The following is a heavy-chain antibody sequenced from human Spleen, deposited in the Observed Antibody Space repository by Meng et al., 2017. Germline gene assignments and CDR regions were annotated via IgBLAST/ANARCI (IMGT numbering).Heavy chain of an antibody. J-gene: IGHJ4*02. CDR3: ARDRSGSYYSFDY. CDR2: IIPIFGTA. V-gene: IGHV1-69*05. Sequence: SVKVSCKASGGTFSSYAISWVRQAPGQGLEWMGGIIPIFGTANYAQKFQGRVTITTDESTSTAYMELSSLRSEDTAVYYCARDRSGSYYSFDYWGQGPLVPVSS. CDR1: GGTFSSYA. D-gene: IGHD3-10*01.